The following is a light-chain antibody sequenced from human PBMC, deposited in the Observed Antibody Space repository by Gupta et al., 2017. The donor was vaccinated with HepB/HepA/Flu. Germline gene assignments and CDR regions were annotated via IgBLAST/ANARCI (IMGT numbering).Light chain of an antibody. CDR3: QSYDSSLSGYV. CDR2: GNS. CDR1: SSNIGAGYD. V-gene: IGLV1-40*01. Sequence: QLALTHPLSVSGAAGNRVTISCTGSSSNIGAGYDVHWYQQLPGTAPKLLIYGNSNRPSGVPDRFSGSKSGTSASLAITGLQAEDEADYYCQSYDSSLSGYVFGTGTKVTVL. J-gene: IGLJ1*01.